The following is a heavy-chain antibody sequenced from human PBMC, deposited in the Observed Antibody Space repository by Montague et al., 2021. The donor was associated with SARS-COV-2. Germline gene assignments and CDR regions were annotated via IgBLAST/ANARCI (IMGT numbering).Heavy chain of an antibody. CDR2: INHSGTT. V-gene: IGHV4-34*01. D-gene: IGHD4-23*01. CDR3: ARWDPQTLTLIGLRGKSASDY. CDR1: GGSFSGYY. J-gene: IGHJ4*02. Sequence: SETLSLTCAVYGGSFSGYYWTWIRQSPGEGLEWIAEINHSGTTNYNFNPSLRSRVTISVDTSKSQFSLKLSSVTAADTGVYCCARWDPQTLTLIGLRGKSASDYWGQGTLVTVSS.